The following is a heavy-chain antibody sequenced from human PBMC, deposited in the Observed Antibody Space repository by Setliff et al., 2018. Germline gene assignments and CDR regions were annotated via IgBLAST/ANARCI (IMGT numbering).Heavy chain of an antibody. CDR2: INHSGSP. CDR1: GASFSGTY. J-gene: IGHJ4*02. CDR3: RVWVDMIEVDS. V-gene: IGHV4-34*01. Sequence: TSETLSLTCAVYGASFSGTYCSWIRQSPGKGLEWIGEINHTGSPNWIGEINHSGSPNYNPSLKSRVTMSVDTSKNQFSLKLTSVTAADTAVYYCRVWVDMIEVDSWAQGTQVTVSS. D-gene: IGHD3-22*01.